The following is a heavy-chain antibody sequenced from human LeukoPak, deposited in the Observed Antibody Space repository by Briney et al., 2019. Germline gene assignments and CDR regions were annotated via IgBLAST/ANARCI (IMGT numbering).Heavy chain of an antibody. CDR3: ARHARLRYCSNGVCQAINRFDP. CDR2: IYYSGST. Sequence: IPSETLSLTCTVSGGSISSSSYSWAWIRQPPGKGLEWIGSIYYSGSTYYNPSLKSRITISVDTSKNQFSLKLSSVTAADTAVYYCARHARLRYCSNGVCQAINRFDPWGQGALVTVSS. D-gene: IGHD2-8*01. J-gene: IGHJ5*02. V-gene: IGHV4-39*01. CDR1: GGSISSSSYS.